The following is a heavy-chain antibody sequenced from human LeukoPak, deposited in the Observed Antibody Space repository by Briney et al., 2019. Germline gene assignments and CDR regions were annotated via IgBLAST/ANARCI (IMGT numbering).Heavy chain of an antibody. Sequence: SETLSLTCTVSGGSLSSYYWSWIRQPPGKGLEWIGYIYYSGSTNYNPSLKSRVTISVDTSKNQFSLKLSSVSAADTAVYYCARDRIAVAGRYYYYYGMDVWGQGTTVTVSS. J-gene: IGHJ6*02. D-gene: IGHD6-19*01. V-gene: IGHV4-59*01. CDR2: IYYSGST. CDR3: ARDRIAVAGRYYYYYGMDV. CDR1: GGSLSSYY.